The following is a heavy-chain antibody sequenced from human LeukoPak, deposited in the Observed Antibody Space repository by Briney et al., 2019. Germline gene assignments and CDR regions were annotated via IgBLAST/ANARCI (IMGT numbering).Heavy chain of an antibody. CDR2: IYYSGST. CDR1: GGSISSYY. V-gene: IGHV4-59*08. D-gene: IGHD2-2*01. J-gene: IGHJ4*02. CDR3: ARVLSSKEFDY. Sequence: SETPSLTCTVSGGSISSYYWSWIRQPPGKGLEWIGYIYYSGSTNYNPSLTSRVTISVDTSKNQFSLKLSSVTAADTAVYYCARVLSSKEFDYWGQGILVTVSS.